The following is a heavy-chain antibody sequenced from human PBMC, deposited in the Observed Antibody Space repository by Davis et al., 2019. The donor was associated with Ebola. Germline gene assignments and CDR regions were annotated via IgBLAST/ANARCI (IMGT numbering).Heavy chain of an antibody. D-gene: IGHD3-22*01. CDR1: GYTFTSYG. CDR2: IIPILGIA. Sequence: SVKVSCKASGYTFTSYGISWVRQAPGQGLEWMGRIIPILGIANYAQKFQGRVTITADKSTSTAYMELSSLRSEDTAVYYCARDERITMIVVVSLVGWGQGTLVTVSS. J-gene: IGHJ4*02. V-gene: IGHV1-69*04. CDR3: ARDERITMIVVVSLVG.